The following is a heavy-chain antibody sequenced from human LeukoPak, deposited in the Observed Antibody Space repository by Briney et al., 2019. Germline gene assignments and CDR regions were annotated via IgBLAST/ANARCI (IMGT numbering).Heavy chain of an antibody. V-gene: IGHV3-23*01. CDR2: ISSSGVST. J-gene: IGHJ1*01. D-gene: IGHD6-13*01. CDR1: GFTFNSYA. CDR3: ARGIPIAAAEEYFQH. Sequence: GGSLRLSCAASGFTFNSYAMSWVRQAPGEGLGWVSDISSSGVSTYYADSVKGRFTISRDRSQNTLYLQMNSLRAEDTAVYYCARGIPIAAAEEYFQHWGQGTLVTVSS.